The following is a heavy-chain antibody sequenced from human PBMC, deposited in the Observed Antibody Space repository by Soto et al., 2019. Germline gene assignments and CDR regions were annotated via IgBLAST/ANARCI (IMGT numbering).Heavy chain of an antibody. J-gene: IGHJ6*02. Sequence: PPQTLSLTCTVSGGSMISYYWGWIRQPPGEGLEWIGYLYYPGTTNDNPSLKCRVTITVNTSKNKFTLKLSSVTAADTAVYYCARVRLLGSGYYGMDFWGQGTTVTVSS. D-gene: IGHD2-15*01. CDR3: ARVRLLGSGYYGMDF. CDR1: GGSMISYY. V-gene: IGHV4-59*01. CDR2: LYYPGTT.